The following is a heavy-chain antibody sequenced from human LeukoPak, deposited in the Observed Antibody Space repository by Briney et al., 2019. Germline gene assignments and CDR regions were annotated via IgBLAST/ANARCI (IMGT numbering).Heavy chain of an antibody. J-gene: IGHJ4*02. Sequence: SVTVSCKASRGTFNKYAIKWVRQAPGRGFEWMGGIIPPFGSENYPQKFQGRVTITTDEVTNTAYLELRSLRSDDTAVYYCASAPSGFAGELSSWGQGTLVTVSS. CDR2: IIPPFGSE. D-gene: IGHD3-16*02. CDR1: RGTFNKYA. V-gene: IGHV1-69*05. CDR3: ASAPSGFAGELSS.